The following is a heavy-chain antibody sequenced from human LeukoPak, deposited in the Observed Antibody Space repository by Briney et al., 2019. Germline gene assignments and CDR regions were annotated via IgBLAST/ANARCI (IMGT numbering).Heavy chain of an antibody. V-gene: IGHV4-4*07. D-gene: IGHD4-17*01. CDR3: ARDLDYGDYVWFDP. CDR2: IYTSGST. CDR1: GGSISSYY. Sequence: SETLSPTCTVSGGSISSYYWSWIRQPAGKGLEWIGRIYTSGSTNYNPSLKSRVTMSVDTSKNQFSLKLSSVTAADTAVYYCARDLDYGDYVWFDPWGQGTLVTVSS. J-gene: IGHJ5*02.